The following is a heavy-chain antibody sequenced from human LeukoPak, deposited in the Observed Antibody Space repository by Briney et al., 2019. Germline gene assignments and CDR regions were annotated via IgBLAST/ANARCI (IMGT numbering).Heavy chain of an antibody. V-gene: IGHV3-74*01. J-gene: IGHJ5*02. D-gene: IGHD1-26*01. CDR3: VRDLVGRDDT. Sequence: PGGSLRLSCAASGFTFSTYWFHWVRQAPGEGPVWVSRTNPDGSSTDHADSVRGRFVISRDNARNTLYQQMNSLRAEDTAVYYCVRDLVGRDDTWGQGTLVTVSS. CDR1: GFTFSTYW. CDR2: TNPDGSST.